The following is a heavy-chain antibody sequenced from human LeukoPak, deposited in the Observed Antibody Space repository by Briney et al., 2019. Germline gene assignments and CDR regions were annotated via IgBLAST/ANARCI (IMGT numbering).Heavy chain of an antibody. CDR3: ARETSQKGAHYMDV. CDR1: GGSINSYY. Sequence: SETLSLTCTVSGGSINSYYWGWIRQPPGKGLEWIGYIHYSGSTNYNPSLKSRVTISVYMSKNQFSLKLSSVTAADTAVYFCARETSQKGAHYMDVWGKGTTVTISS. D-gene: IGHD3-16*01. V-gene: IGHV4-59*01. J-gene: IGHJ6*03. CDR2: IHYSGST.